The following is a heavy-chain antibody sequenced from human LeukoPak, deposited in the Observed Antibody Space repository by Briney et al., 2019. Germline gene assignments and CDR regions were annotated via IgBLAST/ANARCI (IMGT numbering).Heavy chain of an antibody. V-gene: IGHV1-69*01. CDR3: ARWLRLVRGGYNRFDP. J-gene: IGHJ5*02. CDR2: IIPIFGTA. Sequence: ASVKVSCKASGGTFSSYAIGWVRQAPGQGLEWMGGIIPIFGTANYAQKFQGRVTITADESTSTAYMELSSLRSEDTAVYYCARWLRLVRGGYNRFDPWGQGTLVTVSS. CDR1: GGTFSSYA. D-gene: IGHD5-12*01.